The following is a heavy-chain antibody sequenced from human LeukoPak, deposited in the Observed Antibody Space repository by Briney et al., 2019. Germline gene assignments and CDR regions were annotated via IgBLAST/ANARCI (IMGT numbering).Heavy chain of an antibody. D-gene: IGHD1-26*01. V-gene: IGHV1-69*13. CDR3: ARGFLARGVGATPTGRFDY. CDR2: IIPIFGTA. CDR1: GGTFSSYA. J-gene: IGHJ4*02. Sequence: GASVKVSCKASGGTFSSYAISWVRQAPGQGLEWMGGIIPIFGTANYAQKFQGRVTITADESTSTAYMELSSLRSEDTAVYYCARGFLARGVGATPTGRFDYWGQGTLVTVSS.